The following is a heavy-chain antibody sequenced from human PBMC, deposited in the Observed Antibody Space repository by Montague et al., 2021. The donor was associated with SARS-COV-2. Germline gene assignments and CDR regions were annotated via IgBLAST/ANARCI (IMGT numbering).Heavy chain of an antibody. CDR3: ARARRGSGSGSYFDILVNWFDP. CDR1: GGSISSGGYY. D-gene: IGHD3-10*01. V-gene: IGHV4-31*03. J-gene: IGHJ5*02. CDR2: IHYSGST. Sequence: TLSLTCTVSGGSISSGGYYWSWIRQHPGKGLEWIGYIHYSGSTYYNPSLKSRVTISVDTSKNQFSLKLSSVTAADTAVYYCARARRGSGSGSYFDILVNWFDPWGQGTLVTVSS.